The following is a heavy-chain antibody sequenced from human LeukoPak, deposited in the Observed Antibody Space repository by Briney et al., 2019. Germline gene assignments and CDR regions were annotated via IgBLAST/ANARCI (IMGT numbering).Heavy chain of an antibody. CDR1: GGSISSSSYY. CDR3: ARDGPYCSSTSCYAYYYYMDV. V-gene: IGHV4-39*07. J-gene: IGHJ6*03. Sequence: PSETLSLTCTVSGGSISSSSYYWGWIRQPPGKGLEWIGSNCYSGSTYYNTSLKSRVTISVDTSKDQFSLKLSSVTAADTAVYYCARDGPYCSSTSCYAYYYYMDVWGKGTTVTVSS. D-gene: IGHD2-2*01. CDR2: NCYSGST.